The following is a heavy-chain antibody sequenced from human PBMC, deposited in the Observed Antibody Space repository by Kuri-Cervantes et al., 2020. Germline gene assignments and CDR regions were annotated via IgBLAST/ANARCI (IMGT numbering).Heavy chain of an antibody. CDR1: GYTFTSYA. D-gene: IGHD3-10*01. CDR2: INAGNGNT. CDR3: ARADYYGSGVDV. J-gene: IGHJ6*02. Sequence: GESLKISCAASGYTFTSYAMHWVRQAPGQRLEWMGWINAGNGNTKYSQKFQGRVTITRDTSASTAYMELSSLRSEDTAVYYCARADYYGSGVDVWGQGTTVTVSS. V-gene: IGHV1-3*01.